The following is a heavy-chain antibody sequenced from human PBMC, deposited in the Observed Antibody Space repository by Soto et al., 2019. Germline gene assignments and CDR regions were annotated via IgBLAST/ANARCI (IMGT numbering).Heavy chain of an antibody. Sequence: PSETLSLTCTVSGGSISSCYWSWIRQPPGKGLEWIGYISYSGSTNYNPSLKSRVTISVDTSTNQFSLKLSSVTASDTAVYYCAREAGSNYYYFYALDVWGQGTTVTVSS. J-gene: IGHJ6*02. CDR1: GGSISSCY. D-gene: IGHD4-4*01. V-gene: IGHV4-59*01. CDR2: ISYSGST. CDR3: AREAGSNYYYFYALDV.